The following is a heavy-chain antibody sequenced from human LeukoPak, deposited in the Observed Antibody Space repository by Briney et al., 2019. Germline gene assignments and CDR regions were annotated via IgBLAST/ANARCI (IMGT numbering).Heavy chain of an antibody. CDR3: ARIIAAAGSYYFDY. CDR2: VSGSSSHI. J-gene: IGHJ4*02. V-gene: IGHV3-21*01. Sequence: GGSLRLSCAASGFTFSSYGMTWVRQAPGKGLEWVSSVSGSSSHIYYADSVKGRFSISRDNAKNSLYLQMNSLRADDTAVYYCARIIAAAGSYYFDYWGQGTLVTVSS. CDR1: GFTFSSYG. D-gene: IGHD6-13*01.